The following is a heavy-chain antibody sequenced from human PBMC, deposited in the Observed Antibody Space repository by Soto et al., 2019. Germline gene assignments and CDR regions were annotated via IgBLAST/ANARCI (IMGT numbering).Heavy chain of an antibody. CDR1: GFTFSGYW. CDR3: ARGSGSGSLFL. V-gene: IGHV3-74*01. D-gene: IGHD3-10*01. CDR2: INIDGSAT. J-gene: IGHJ4*02. Sequence: GGSLRLSCATSGFTFSGYWMHWVRQTPEKGLVWVSRINIDGSATTYADSVKGRFTISRDNAKNTLYLQMNSLRAEDTAVYYCARGSGSGSLFLWGQGTPVTVS.